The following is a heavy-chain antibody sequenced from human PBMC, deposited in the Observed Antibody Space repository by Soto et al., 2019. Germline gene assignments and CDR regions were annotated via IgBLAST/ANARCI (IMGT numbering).Heavy chain of an antibody. CDR2: ISSNGGST. CDR1: GFTFSSYA. V-gene: IGHV3-64*01. Sequence: GGSLRLSCAASGFTFSSYAMHWVRQAPGKGLEYVSAISSNGGSTYYANSVKGRFTISRDNSKNTLYLQMGSLRAEDMAVYYCASDAAPGYSYGMYYFDYWGQGILVTVSS. J-gene: IGHJ4*02. CDR3: ASDAAPGYSYGMYYFDY. D-gene: IGHD5-18*01.